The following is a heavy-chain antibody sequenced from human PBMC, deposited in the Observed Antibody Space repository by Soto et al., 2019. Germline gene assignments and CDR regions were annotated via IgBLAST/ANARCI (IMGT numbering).Heavy chain of an antibody. CDR2: IYYSGST. D-gene: IGHD3-3*01. Sequence: PSETLSLTCTVSGGSISSYYWSWIRQPPGKGLEWIGYIYYSGSTNYNPSLKSRVTISVDTSKNQFSLKLSSVTAADTAVYYCARTATLGDFGVAHDANYHYYGMDVWSQGTTDTGSS. V-gene: IGHV4-59*01. J-gene: IGHJ6*02. CDR1: GGSISSYY. CDR3: ARTATLGDFGVAHDANYHYYGMDV.